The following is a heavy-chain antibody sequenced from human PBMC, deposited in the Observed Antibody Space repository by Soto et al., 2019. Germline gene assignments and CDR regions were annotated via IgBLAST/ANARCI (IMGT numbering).Heavy chain of an antibody. CDR3: ARTLPVGIAAAGTNYCYYYMDV. V-gene: IGHV1-18*01. CDR2: ISAYNGNT. J-gene: IGHJ6*03. D-gene: IGHD6-13*01. CDR1: GYTFTSYG. Sequence: QVQLVQSGAEVKKPGASVKVSCKASGYTFTSYGISWVRQAPGQGLEWMGWISAYNGNTNYAQKLQGRVTMTTDTSTSTPYMELRSLRSDDTAVYYCARTLPVGIAAAGTNYCYYYMDVWVKGTTVTVSS.